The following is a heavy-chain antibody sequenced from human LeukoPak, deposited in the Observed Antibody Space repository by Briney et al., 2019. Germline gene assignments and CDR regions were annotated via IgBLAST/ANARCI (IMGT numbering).Heavy chain of an antibody. D-gene: IGHD5-18*01. V-gene: IGHV3-48*03. CDR1: GFTFSSYE. CDR2: ISSSGSTI. Sequence: GGSLRLSCAASGFTFSSYEMNWVRQAPGKGLEWVSYISSSGSTIYYADSVKGRFTISRDNAKNSLYLQMNSLRAEDTAVYYCARATAMVTDYWGQGTLVAVSS. CDR3: ARATAMVTDY. J-gene: IGHJ4*02.